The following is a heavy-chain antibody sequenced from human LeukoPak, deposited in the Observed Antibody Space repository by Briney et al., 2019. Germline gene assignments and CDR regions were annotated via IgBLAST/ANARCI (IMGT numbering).Heavy chain of an antibody. V-gene: IGHV1-18*01. CDR2: ISAYNGNT. D-gene: IGHD5-18*01. CDR3: ARDFKEDTAMVRVPDAFDI. CDR1: GYTFTSYG. J-gene: IGHJ3*02. Sequence: GASVKVSCKASGYTFTSYGISWVRQAPGQGLEWMGWISAYNGNTNYAQKLQGRVTMTTDTSTSTAYMELRSLRSDDTAVYYCARDFKEDTAMVRVPDAFDIWGQGTMVTVSS.